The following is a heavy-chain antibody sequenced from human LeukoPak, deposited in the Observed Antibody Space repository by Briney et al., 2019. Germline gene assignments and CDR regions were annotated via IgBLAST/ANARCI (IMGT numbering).Heavy chain of an antibody. CDR3: AREEPMVRGVQTDGNWFDP. CDR1: GYTFTSYG. J-gene: IGHJ5*02. Sequence: RASVKVSCKASGYTFTSYGISWVRQAPGQGLEWMGWISAYNGNTNYAQKLQGRVTMTTDTSTSTAYMELRSLRSDDTAVYYCAREEPMVRGVQTDGNWFDPWGQGTLVTVSS. D-gene: IGHD3-10*01. V-gene: IGHV1-18*01. CDR2: ISAYNGNT.